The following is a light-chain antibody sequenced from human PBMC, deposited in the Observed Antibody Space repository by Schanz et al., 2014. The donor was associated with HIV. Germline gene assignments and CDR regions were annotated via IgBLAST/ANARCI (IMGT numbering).Light chain of an antibody. CDR3: QQRSNWPPIFT. Sequence: EIVLTQSPGTLSLSPGERATLSCRASQSVTSRYLAWYKQKHGQAPRLLIFDASIRATGIPARFSGSGSGTDFTLTISSLEPEDFAVYYCQQRSNWPPIFTFGPGTKVYFK. CDR1: QSVTSRY. V-gene: IGKV3-11*01. J-gene: IGKJ3*01. CDR2: DAS.